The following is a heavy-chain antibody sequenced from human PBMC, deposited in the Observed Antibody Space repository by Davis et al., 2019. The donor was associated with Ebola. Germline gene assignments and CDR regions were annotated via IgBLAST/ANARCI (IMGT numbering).Heavy chain of an antibody. CDR1: GFTFSSYA. CDR2: ISYDGSNK. V-gene: IGHV3-30*03. CDR3: AREVWRWFDP. D-gene: IGHD1-14*01. Sequence: GESLKISCAASGFTFSSYAMSWVRQAPGKGLEWVAVISYDGSNKYYADSVKGRFTISRDNSKNTLYLQMNSLRAEDTAVYYCAREVWRWFDPWGQGTLVTVSS. J-gene: IGHJ5*02.